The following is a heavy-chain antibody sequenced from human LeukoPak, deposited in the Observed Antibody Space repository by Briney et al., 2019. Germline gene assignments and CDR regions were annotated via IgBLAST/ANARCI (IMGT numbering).Heavy chain of an antibody. CDR1: GFTFTISA. CDR3: AAVTLWFGELLYHHFDY. Sequence: SVTVSFTASGFTFTISAMQWVRQARGQRLGWIGWIVVGSGNTNYAQKFQERVTITRDMSTSTAYMELSSLRSEDTAVYYCAAVTLWFGELLYHHFDYWGQGTLVTVSS. J-gene: IGHJ4*02. CDR2: IVVGSGNT. V-gene: IGHV1-58*02. D-gene: IGHD3-10*01.